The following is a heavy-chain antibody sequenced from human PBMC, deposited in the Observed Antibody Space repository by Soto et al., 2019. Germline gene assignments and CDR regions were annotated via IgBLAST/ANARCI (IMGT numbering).Heavy chain of an antibody. CDR3: ARDRPITMIVVVDNWFDP. V-gene: IGHV1-18*01. Sequence: SVKVSCKASGYTFTSYGISWVRQAPGQGLEWMGWISAYNGNTNYAQKLQGRVNMTTDTSTSTAYMELRSLRSDDTAVYYCARDRPITMIVVVDNWFDPWGQGTLVTVSS. D-gene: IGHD3-22*01. J-gene: IGHJ5*02. CDR2: ISAYNGNT. CDR1: GYTFTSYG.